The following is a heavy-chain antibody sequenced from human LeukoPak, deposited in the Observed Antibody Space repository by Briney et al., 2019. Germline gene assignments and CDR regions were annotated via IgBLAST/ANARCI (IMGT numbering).Heavy chain of an antibody. CDR1: GYTFTGYY. D-gene: IGHD3-16*02. CDR2: INPNSGGT. Sequence: ASVKVSRKASGYTFTGYYMHWVRQAPGQGLEWMGWINPNSGGTNYAQKFQGRVTMTRDTSISTAYMELSRLRSDDTAVYYCARGDDMITFGGVIADWGQGTLVTVSS. CDR3: ARGDDMITFGGVIAD. V-gene: IGHV1-2*02. J-gene: IGHJ4*02.